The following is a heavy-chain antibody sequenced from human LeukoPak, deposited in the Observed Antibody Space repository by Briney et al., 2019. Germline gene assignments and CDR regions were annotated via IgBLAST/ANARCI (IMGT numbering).Heavy chain of an antibody. V-gene: IGHV4-59*01. Sequence: SETLSLTCIVSGGSISNYFWSWIRQPPGEGLEWVAYIYDSGTSNYNPSLKSRVTISVDTSKNQFSLSLSSVTAADTAVYYCARSNGWYSFDYWGQGTLVTVSS. D-gene: IGHD6-19*01. CDR3: ARSNGWYSFDY. CDR2: IYDSGTS. CDR1: GGSISNYF. J-gene: IGHJ4*02.